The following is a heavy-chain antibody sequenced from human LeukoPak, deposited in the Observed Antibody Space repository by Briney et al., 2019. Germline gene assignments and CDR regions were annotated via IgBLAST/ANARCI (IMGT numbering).Heavy chain of an antibody. D-gene: IGHD6-13*01. CDR1: GSTFSTHA. V-gene: IGHV3-64*01. CDR3: ARASITAAGPHDVYDI. J-gene: IGHJ3*02. Sequence: GGSLRLSCAASGSTFSTHAMHWVRRAPGKGLEYVSAISGNGYNTWYANSVKGRFTISRDNSKNTLYLQMGSLRAEDMAVYYCARASITAAGPHDVYDIWGQGTLVTVSS. CDR2: ISGNGYNT.